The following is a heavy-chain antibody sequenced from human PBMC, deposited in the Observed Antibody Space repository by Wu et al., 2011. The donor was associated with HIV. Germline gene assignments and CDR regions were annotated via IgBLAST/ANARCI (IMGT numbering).Heavy chain of an antibody. Sequence: QVQLVQSGAEVKKPGASVKVSCKASGYTFTGYYMHWVRQAPGQGLEWMGWINPNSGGTKYVQKFQGRVSMTRDTSISTVYMELSRLRSDDTAVYYCARDGDHRMGHAFDIWGQGTMVTGLF. CDR1: GYTFTGYY. CDR2: INPNSGGT. J-gene: IGHJ3*02. V-gene: IGHV1-2*02. D-gene: IGHD1-14*01. CDR3: ARDGDHRMGHAFDI.